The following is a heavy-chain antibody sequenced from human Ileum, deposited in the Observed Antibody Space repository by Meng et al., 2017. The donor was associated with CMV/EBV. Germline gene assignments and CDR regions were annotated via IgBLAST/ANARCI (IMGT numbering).Heavy chain of an antibody. CDR1: GFTVSSNY. V-gene: IGHV3-53*01. D-gene: IGHD3-3*01. J-gene: IGHJ5*02. Sequence: GESLKISCAASGFTVSSNYMSWVRQAPGKGPEWVSVIYSGGSTYYEDSVKGRFTISRDNSKNTLYLQMNSLRAEDTAVYYCARETAIFGVVPRPGWFDPWGQGTLVTVSS. CDR3: ARETAIFGVVPRPGWFDP. CDR2: IYSGGST.